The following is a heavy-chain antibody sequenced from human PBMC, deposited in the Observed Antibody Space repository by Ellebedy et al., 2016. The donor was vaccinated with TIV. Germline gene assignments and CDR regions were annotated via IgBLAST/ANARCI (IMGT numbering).Heavy chain of an antibody. V-gene: IGHV4-34*01. Sequence: MPGGSLRLSCAVYGGSFSGYYWSWIRQPPGKGLEWIGEINHSGSTNYNPSLKSRVTVSVDTSKNQFSLKLSSVTDADTAVYYCARGKGISSSWYGTWFDPWGQGTLVTVSS. J-gene: IGHJ5*02. CDR1: GGSFSGYY. D-gene: IGHD6-13*01. CDR3: ARGKGISSSWYGTWFDP. CDR2: INHSGST.